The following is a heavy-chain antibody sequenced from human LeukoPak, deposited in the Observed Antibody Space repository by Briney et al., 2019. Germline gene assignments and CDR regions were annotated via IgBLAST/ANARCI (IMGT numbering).Heavy chain of an antibody. CDR2: VSTSGATT. D-gene: IGHD3-3*01. V-gene: IGHV3-23*01. CDR1: GFTFSSYA. J-gene: IGHJ4*02. Sequence: PGGSLRLSCAASGFTFSSYAMSWVRQAPGKGLEWVSVVSTSGATTHFADSVKGRFTISRDNSKNTLYLQMNSLRADDTAVYFCAKGTLRFFHLTFDYRGQGTLVPVSS. CDR3: AKGTLRFFHLTFDY.